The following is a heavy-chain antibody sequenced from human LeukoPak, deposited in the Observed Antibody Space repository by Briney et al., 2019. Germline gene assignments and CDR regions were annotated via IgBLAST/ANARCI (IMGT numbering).Heavy chain of an antibody. D-gene: IGHD3-10*01. CDR1: GYTLTEFS. Sequence: ASVKVSCTVSGYTLTEFSMHWVRQAPGKGLEWMGYFDPEDGETIYAQKFQDRVTMTEDTSTDTAYVELSSLRSEDTAVYYCATDVWFGDERWFDPWGQGTLVTVSS. CDR3: ATDVWFGDERWFDP. CDR2: FDPEDGET. J-gene: IGHJ5*02. V-gene: IGHV1-24*01.